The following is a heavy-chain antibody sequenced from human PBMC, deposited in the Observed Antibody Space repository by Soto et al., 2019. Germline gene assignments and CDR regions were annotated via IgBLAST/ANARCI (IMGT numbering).Heavy chain of an antibody. D-gene: IGHD6-6*01. CDR3: ETGAYSSSSFPPFDP. Sequence: ASVKFSFEASGYTLTRYYIHWLRHAPRQGPEWMGRINPDGGRTTYAQNFNGRVTMTRDTSASTVYMELSRLKFEHTAMYYSETGAYSSSSFPPFDPWGQGTLVTVYS. J-gene: IGHJ5*02. V-gene: IGHV1-46*01. CDR2: INPDGGRT. CDR1: GYTLTRYY.